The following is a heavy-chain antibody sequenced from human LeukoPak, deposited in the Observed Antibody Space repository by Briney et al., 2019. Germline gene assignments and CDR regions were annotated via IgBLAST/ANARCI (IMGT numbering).Heavy chain of an antibody. V-gene: IGHV5-51*01. Sequence: GEPLKIPCKGSGYSFISYWIGWVRQTPGKGLEWMGIIYPGDSDTRYSPSFQGQVTISVDKSISTAYLQWSGLKASDTAMYYCVRHVHTSGWYPDYWGQGTLVTVSS. CDR3: VRHVHTSGWYPDY. CDR2: IYPGDSDT. J-gene: IGHJ4*02. CDR1: GYSFISYW. D-gene: IGHD6-19*01.